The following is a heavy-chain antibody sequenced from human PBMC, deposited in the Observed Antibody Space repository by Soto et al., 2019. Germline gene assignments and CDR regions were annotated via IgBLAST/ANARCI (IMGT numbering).Heavy chain of an antibody. CDR2: SSDRRTGNT. D-gene: IGHD2-21*02. CDR3: TTWLTAHFDY. J-gene: IGHJ4*02. CDR1: GFTFSSYT. V-gene: IGHV3-23*01. Sequence: LRLSCAASGFTFSSYTLNWVRRAPGKGLVWVATSSDRRTGNTHYSDSVRGRFTLSRDYSRNILFLQMDSLRADDTALYYCTTWLTAHFDYWGRGTLVTVSS.